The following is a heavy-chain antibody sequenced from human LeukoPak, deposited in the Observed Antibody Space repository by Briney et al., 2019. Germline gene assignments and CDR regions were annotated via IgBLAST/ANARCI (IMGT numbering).Heavy chain of an antibody. CDR1: GGFMSSNY. D-gene: IGHD6-19*01. Sequence: SETLSLTCSVSGGFMSSNYWSWVRQPPGKGLEGIGYIYDSGNTNYNPSLKSRVTISIDTSKNQFSLRLTSVTAADTATYYCARETSLTGYASGLGFNYWGQGILVTVSS. V-gene: IGHV4-59*01. CDR2: IYDSGNT. CDR3: ARETSLTGYASGLGFNY. J-gene: IGHJ4*02.